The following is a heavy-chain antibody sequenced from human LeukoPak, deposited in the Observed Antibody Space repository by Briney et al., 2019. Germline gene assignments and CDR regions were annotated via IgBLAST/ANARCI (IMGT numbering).Heavy chain of an antibody. V-gene: IGHV3-23*01. D-gene: IGHD3-16*02. J-gene: IGHJ4*02. Sequence: PGGSLRLSCAASGFTFSSYAMNWVRQAPGKGLEWVSAISGSGGSTYYADSVKGRFTISRDNSKNTLYLQMNSLRAEDTAVYYCAKFFADYYDYVWGSYRPGYFDYWGQGTLVTVSS. CDR2: ISGSGGST. CDR3: AKFFADYYDYVWGSYRPGYFDY. CDR1: GFTFSSYA.